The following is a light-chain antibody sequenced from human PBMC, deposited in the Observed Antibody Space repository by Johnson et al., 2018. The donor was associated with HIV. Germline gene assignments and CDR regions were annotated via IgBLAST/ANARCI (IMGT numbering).Light chain of an antibody. J-gene: IGLJ1*01. V-gene: IGLV1-51*01. CDR2: DNN. CDR1: SSNIGNNY. Sequence: QSVLTQPPSVSAAPGQKVTISCSGSSSNIGNNYVSWYQQLPGTAPKHLIYDNNKRPSGIPDRFSGSKSGTSATLGITGLQTGDEADYYCGTWDSSLSAVYVFGTGTKVTVL. CDR3: GTWDSSLSAVYV.